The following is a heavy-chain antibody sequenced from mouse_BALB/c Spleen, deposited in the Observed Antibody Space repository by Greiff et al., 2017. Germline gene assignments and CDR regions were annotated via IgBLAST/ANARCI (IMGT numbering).Heavy chain of an antibody. J-gene: IGHJ2*01. CDR3: ARGQGDVDY. CDR2: INPYNGDT. CDR1: GYSFTGYF. V-gene: IGHV1-20*01. Sequence: VQLQQSGPELVKPGASVKISCKASGYSFTGYFMNWVKQSNGKSLEWIGRINPYNGDTFYNQKFKGKATLTVDKSSSTAYIQLSSLTSEDSAVSYCARGQGDVDYWGQGTTLTVSS. D-gene: IGHD3-3*01.